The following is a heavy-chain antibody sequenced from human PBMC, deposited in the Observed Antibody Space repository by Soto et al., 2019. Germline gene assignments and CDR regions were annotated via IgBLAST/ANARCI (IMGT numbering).Heavy chain of an antibody. CDR2: IYSGGST. J-gene: IGHJ4*02. CDR3: ASTNRRITIFGVVLAANDY. D-gene: IGHD3-3*01. V-gene: IGHV3-53*01. CDR1: GFTVSSNY. Sequence: PGGSLRLSCAASGFTVSSNYMSWVRQAPGKGLEWVSVIYSGGSTYYADSVKGRFTISRDNSKNTLYLQMNSLRAEDTAVYYCASTNRRITIFGVVLAANDYWGQGTLVPVSP.